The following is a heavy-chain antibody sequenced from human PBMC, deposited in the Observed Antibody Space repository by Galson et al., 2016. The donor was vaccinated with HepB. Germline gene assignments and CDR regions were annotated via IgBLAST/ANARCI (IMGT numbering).Heavy chain of an antibody. CDR1: GYTVTTYA. CDR2: INTNTGKS. Sequence: SVKVSCKASGYTVTTYAVNWVRQAPGQGLEWMGWINTNTGKSTYAQGFTGRFVFSLDTSVTTTYLQISGLKAEDTAVYYCARDMGYCSSTSCYVTAFDMWDQGTMITVST. D-gene: IGHD2-2*01. CDR3: ARDMGYCSSTSCYVTAFDM. J-gene: IGHJ3*02. V-gene: IGHV7-4-1*02.